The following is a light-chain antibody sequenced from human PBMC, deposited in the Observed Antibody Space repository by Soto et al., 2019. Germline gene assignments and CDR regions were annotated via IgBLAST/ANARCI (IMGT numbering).Light chain of an antibody. V-gene: IGKV3-15*01. CDR1: QSVGRN. CDR3: QHYSNWPPDT. CDR2: GAS. J-gene: IGKJ2*01. Sequence: EIVMTQSPATLSLSPGERATLSCRASQSVGRNLAWYQQKPGQAPRLLIYGASTRATAVPPRFSGTGSGTDFTLTISSLQSEDFAVYYCQHYSNWPPDTFGQGTKVDIK.